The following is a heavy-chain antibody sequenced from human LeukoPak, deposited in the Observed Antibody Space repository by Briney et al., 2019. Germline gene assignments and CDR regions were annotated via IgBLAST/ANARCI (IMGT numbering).Heavy chain of an antibody. J-gene: IGHJ6*02. CDR3: ARGGSGSYPLYYYYGMDV. Sequence: GGSLTLSCAASGCTFSSYDMHWVRQATGKGLEWISAIGTAGDTYYPGSVKGRFTISRENAKNSLYLQMNSLRAGDTAVYYCARGGSGSYPLYYYYGMDVWGQGTTVTVSS. CDR2: IGTAGDT. CDR1: GCTFSSYD. D-gene: IGHD3-10*01. V-gene: IGHV3-13*01.